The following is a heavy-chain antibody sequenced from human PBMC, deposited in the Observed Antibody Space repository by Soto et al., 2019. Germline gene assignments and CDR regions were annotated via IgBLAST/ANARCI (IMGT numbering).Heavy chain of an antibody. J-gene: IGHJ4*02. V-gene: IGHV4-31*03. CDR1: GGSISSGGYY. CDR2: IYYSGST. D-gene: IGHD2-15*01. Sequence: PSETLSLTCTVSGGSISSGGYYWSWIRQHPGKGLEWIGYIYYSGSTYYNPSLKSRVTISVDTSKNQFSLKLSSVTAADTAVYYCARIGYCSGGSCYIRDLFDYWGQGTLVTVSS. CDR3: ARIGYCSGGSCYIRDLFDY.